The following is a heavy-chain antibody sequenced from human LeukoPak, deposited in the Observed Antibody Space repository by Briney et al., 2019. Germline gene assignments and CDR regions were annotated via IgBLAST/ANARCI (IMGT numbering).Heavy chain of an antibody. V-gene: IGHV4-39*01. CDR2: ISYSGST. Sequence: PSETLSLTCTVSGGSISNNNYYWGWIRQPPGKGLEWIGSISYSGSTYYNPSLKSRVTISVDTSKSQFSLKLSSVTAVDTAVYYCARRVITTVGGRFSYYLDYWGQGTLVTVSS. D-gene: IGHD4/OR15-4a*01. CDR3: ARRVITTVGGRFSYYLDY. J-gene: IGHJ4*02. CDR1: GGSISNNNYY.